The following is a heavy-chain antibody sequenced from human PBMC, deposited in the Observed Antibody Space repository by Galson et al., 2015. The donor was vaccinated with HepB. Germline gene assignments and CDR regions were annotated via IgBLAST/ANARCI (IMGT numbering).Heavy chain of an antibody. D-gene: IGHD3-10*01. V-gene: IGHV1-8*01. Sequence: SVKVSCKASGYTFTSYDINWVRQATGQGLEWMGWMNPNSGNTGYAQKFQGRVTMTRNTSISTAYMELSSLRSEDTAVYYCARKLPRMVRGVFKAFDYWGQGTLVTVSS. CDR1: GYTFTSYD. J-gene: IGHJ4*02. CDR2: MNPNSGNT. CDR3: ARKLPRMVRGVFKAFDY.